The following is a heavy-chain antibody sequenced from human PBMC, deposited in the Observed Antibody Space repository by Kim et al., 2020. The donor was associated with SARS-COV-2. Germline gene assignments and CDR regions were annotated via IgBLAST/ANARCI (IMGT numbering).Heavy chain of an antibody. CDR2: IWYDESNN. CDR1: GFIFSTYG. Sequence: GGSLRLSCAPSGFIFSTYGMHWVRQAPGKGLEWVATIWYDESNNYYPDSVKGRFTVSRDNSKNTLYLQMNSLRAEDTAVYYCVRGYCGTATCYTGGTYFDYWGRGTLVTVSS. CDR3: VRGYCGTATCYTGGTYFDY. J-gene: IGHJ4*02. V-gene: IGHV3-33*08. D-gene: IGHD2-2*02.